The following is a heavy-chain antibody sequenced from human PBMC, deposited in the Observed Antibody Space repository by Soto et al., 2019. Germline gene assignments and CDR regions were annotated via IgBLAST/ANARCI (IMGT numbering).Heavy chain of an antibody. CDR2: IYWDDDK. D-gene: IGHD2-21*02. J-gene: IGHJ6*04. CDR3: VQSRWGGDSLQSYSPHSYYGWNV. CDR1: GFSLSTTGVG. V-gene: IGHV2-5*02. Sequence: SGPTLVNPTQTLTLTCTFSGFSLSTTGVGVGWIRQPPGKALEWLALIYWDDDKRYNPSLNSRLTITKDTSKNQVVLAMTNMDPVDTATYYCVQSRWGGDSLQSYSPHSYYGWNVWGKGTSVPVS.